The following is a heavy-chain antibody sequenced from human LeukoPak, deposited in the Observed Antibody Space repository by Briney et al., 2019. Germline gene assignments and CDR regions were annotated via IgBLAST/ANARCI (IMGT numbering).Heavy chain of an antibody. J-gene: IGHJ4*02. CDR2: ISGSGGSP. D-gene: IGHD2-2*01. CDR3: AKVLPWIRYCSSTSCSGSGGSPIDY. Sequence: PGGSLRLSCAASGFTFSSYAMSWVRQAPGKGLEWVSAISGSGGSPYYAPSVQGRFTLSRDNSKNTLYLQMNSLRAEDTAVYYCAKVLPWIRYCSSTSCSGSGGSPIDYWGQGTLVTVSS. V-gene: IGHV3-23*01. CDR1: GFTFSSYA.